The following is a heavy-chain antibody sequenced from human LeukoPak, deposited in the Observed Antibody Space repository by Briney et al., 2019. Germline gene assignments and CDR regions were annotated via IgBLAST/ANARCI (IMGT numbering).Heavy chain of an antibody. CDR1: GYTFTTYG. V-gene: IGHV1-18*01. D-gene: IGHD4/OR15-4a*01. CDR3: ARDMVQYTHGEGGY. Sequence: ASVKVSCKASGYTFTTYGITWVRQAPGQGLEWMGWISTYSGNTNYALKFQGRLTMTTDTSTSTVNMEPRSLRSDDTAVYYCARDMVQYTHGEGGYWGQGTLVTVSS. J-gene: IGHJ4*02. CDR2: ISTYSGNT.